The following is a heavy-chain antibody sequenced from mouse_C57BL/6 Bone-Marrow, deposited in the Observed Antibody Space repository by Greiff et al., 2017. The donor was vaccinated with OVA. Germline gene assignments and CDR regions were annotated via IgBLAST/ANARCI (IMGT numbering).Heavy chain of an antibody. D-gene: IGHD2-4*01. CDR3: ARGLRRKGGYAMDY. V-gene: IGHV1-64*01. J-gene: IGHJ4*01. CDR2: IHPNSGST. CDR1: GYTFTSYW. Sequence: VQLQQPGAELVKPGASVKLSCTASGYTFTSYWMHWVKQRPGQGLEWIGMIHPNSGSTNYNEKFKSKAPLTVDKSSSTDYMQLSSLTSEDSAVYYCARGLRRKGGYAMDYWGQGTSVTVSS.